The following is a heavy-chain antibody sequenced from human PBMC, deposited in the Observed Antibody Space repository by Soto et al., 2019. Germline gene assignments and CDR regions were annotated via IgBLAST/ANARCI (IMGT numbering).Heavy chain of an antibody. CDR2: ISFSDNSI. CDR3: ARDIEPPGLFFDY. Sequence: GGSLRLSCVASGFTFSDYYMSWIRQAPGKGLEWVSYISFSDNSIYYADSVKGRFTISRDNAKSSLYLQMNSLRAEDTAVYYCARDIEPPGLFFDYWGQGTLVTVSS. V-gene: IGHV3-11*01. J-gene: IGHJ4*02. CDR1: GFTFSDYY. D-gene: IGHD6-13*01.